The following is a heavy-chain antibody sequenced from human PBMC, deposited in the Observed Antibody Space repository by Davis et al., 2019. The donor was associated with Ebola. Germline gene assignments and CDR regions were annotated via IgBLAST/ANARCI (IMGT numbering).Heavy chain of an antibody. J-gene: IGHJ4*02. CDR1: GFTFSSYA. CDR2: ISGSGGST. CDR3: AGWYNWNDGVDY. Sequence: GESLKISCAASGFTFSSYAMSWVRQAPGKGLEWVSAISGSGGSTYYADSVKGRFTISRDNSKNTLYLQMNSLRAEDTAVYYCAGWYNWNDGVDYWGQGTLVTVSS. V-gene: IGHV3-23*01. D-gene: IGHD1-1*01.